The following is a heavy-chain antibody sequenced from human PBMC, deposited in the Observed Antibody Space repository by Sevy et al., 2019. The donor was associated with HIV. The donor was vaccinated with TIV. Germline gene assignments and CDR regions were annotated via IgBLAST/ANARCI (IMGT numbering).Heavy chain of an antibody. J-gene: IGHJ4*02. CDR2: IKQDGSEK. CDR3: ARLTMVRGVTSDFDY. Sequence: GGSLRLSCAASGFTFSSYWMSWVRQAPGKGLEWVANIKQDGSEKYYVDSVKGRFTISRDNAENSLYLQMNSLRAEDTAVYYCARLTMVRGVTSDFDYWGQGTLVTVSS. D-gene: IGHD3-10*01. CDR1: GFTFSSYW. V-gene: IGHV3-7*03.